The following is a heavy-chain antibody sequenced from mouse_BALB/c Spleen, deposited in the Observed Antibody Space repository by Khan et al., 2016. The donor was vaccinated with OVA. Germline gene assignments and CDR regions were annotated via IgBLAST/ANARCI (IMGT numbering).Heavy chain of an antibody. CDR3: ARIYGGDVDY. J-gene: IGHJ2*01. V-gene: IGHV3-2*02. CDR2: ISYSGNT. Sequence: EVQLVETGPGLVKPSQSLSLTCTVTGYSITSDYAWNWIRQFPGNKLEWMGYISYSGNTKYNPSLKSRISITRDTSENQFFLQLNSVTIEDTATYYCARIYGGDVDYWGQGTTLTVSS. D-gene: IGHD1-1*01. CDR1: GYSITSDYA.